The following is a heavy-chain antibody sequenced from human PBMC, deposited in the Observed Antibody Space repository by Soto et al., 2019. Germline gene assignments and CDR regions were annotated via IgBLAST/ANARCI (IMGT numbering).Heavy chain of an antibody. J-gene: IGHJ4*02. CDR1: GFTFSSYG. CDR3: AKDPADYGGNSYFDY. D-gene: IGHD4-17*01. V-gene: IGHV3-30*18. CDR2: ISYDGSNK. Sequence: QVQLVESGGGVVQPGRSLRLSCAASGFTFSSYGMHWVRQAPGKGLEWVAVISYDGSNKYYADSVKGRFTISRDNSKNTLYLQMNSLRAEDTAVYYCAKDPADYGGNSYFDYWGQGTLVTVSS.